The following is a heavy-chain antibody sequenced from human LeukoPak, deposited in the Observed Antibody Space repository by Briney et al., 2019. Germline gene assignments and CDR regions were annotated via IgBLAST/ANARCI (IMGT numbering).Heavy chain of an antibody. CDR3: ARGLFSYDSSGYYNY. J-gene: IGHJ4*02. V-gene: IGHV3-30-3*01. D-gene: IGHD3-22*01. Sequence: PGGSLRLSCAASGFPFSSYAMHWVRQAPGKGLEWVAVISYDGSNKYYADSVKGRFTITRDNSKNTLYLQMNSLRAEDTAVYYCARGLFSYDSSGYYNYWGQGTLVTVSS. CDR2: ISYDGSNK. CDR1: GFPFSSYA.